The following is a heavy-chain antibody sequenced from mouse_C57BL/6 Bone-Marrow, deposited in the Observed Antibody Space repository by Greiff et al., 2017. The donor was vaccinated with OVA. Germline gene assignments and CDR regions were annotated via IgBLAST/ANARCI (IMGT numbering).Heavy chain of an antibody. CDR3: ASGSSGFVRGFAY. Sequence: EVQLVESGPGLVKPSQSLSLTCSVTGYSITSGYYWNWIRQFPGNKLEWMGYISYDGSNNYNPSLKNRISITRDTSKNQFFLKLNSVTTEDTATYYCASGSSGFVRGFAYWGQGTLVTVSA. J-gene: IGHJ3*01. CDR2: ISYDGSN. CDR1: GYSITSGYY. D-gene: IGHD3-2*02. V-gene: IGHV3-6*01.